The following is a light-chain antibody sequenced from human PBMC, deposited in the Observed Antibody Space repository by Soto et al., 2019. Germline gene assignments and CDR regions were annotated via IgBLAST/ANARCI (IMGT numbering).Light chain of an antibody. CDR2: GAS. J-gene: IGKJ1*01. Sequence: EIVLTQSPGILSLSPGERATLSCRASQSVSNDFLAWYQQKLGQAPRLLIYGASTRATDVPDRFSGSGSGADFTLTISRLEPEDFAVYYCQQYGSSPPRTFGQGTKVE. CDR1: QSVSNDF. V-gene: IGKV3-20*01. CDR3: QQYGSSPPRT.